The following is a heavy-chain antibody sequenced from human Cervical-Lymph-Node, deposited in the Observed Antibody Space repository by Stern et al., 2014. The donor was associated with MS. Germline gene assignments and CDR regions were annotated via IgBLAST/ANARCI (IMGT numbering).Heavy chain of an antibody. V-gene: IGHV1-46*01. CDR3: ARDSYDSKLRFDF. J-gene: IGHJ4*02. D-gene: IGHD3-22*01. Sequence: QVQLMQSGAEVRKPGASVKVSCKASGFTFTSYDIHWVRQAPGQGLEWMGKINPSGGGTNYAQRFQDRVTVTRDTSTNTVYMELSSLRSEDTAVYYCARDSYDSKLRFDFWGKGTLVTVSS. CDR1: GFTFTSYD. CDR2: INPSGGGT.